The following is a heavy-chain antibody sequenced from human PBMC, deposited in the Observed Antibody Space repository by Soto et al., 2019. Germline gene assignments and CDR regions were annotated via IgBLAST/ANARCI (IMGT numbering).Heavy chain of an antibody. CDR3: AREGGGYCSGGSCQVDY. D-gene: IGHD2-15*01. J-gene: IGHJ4*02. Sequence: SETLSLTCTVSGGSISSSSYYWGWIRQPPGKGLEWIGSIYYRGNTYYNPSLKSRVTISVDTSKNQFSLKLGSVTAADTAVYYCAREGGGYCSGGSCQVDYWGQGTLVTVS. V-gene: IGHV4-39*02. CDR1: GGSISSSSYY. CDR2: IYYRGNT.